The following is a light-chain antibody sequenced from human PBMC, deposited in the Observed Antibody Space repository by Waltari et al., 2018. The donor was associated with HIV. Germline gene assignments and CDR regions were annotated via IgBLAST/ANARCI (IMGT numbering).Light chain of an antibody. CDR2: WAS. J-gene: IGKJ4*01. Sequence: DIVMTQSPDSLAVSLGERDTINCKSSQSILYSSNYRNYLAWYQQKPVQRTKLLIDWASTREAGVRDLFTGNGSGTDFTLTIISLQAEDVAVYYCQQYDSTPLTFGGGTKVEIK. V-gene: IGKV4-1*01. CDR3: QQYDSTPLT. CDR1: QSILYSSNYRNY.